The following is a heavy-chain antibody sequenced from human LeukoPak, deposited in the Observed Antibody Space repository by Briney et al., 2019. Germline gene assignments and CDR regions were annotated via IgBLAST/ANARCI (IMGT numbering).Heavy chain of an antibody. CDR1: GLTFSDAC. CDR2: ISAGGTT. J-gene: IGHJ4*02. CDR3: TTAPTRDWLPYFHY. Sequence: GGSLRLSCAVYGLTFSDACMVWVRQAPGKGLEWVARISAGGTTHDAAPVNARFIASRDDSKDTVYLQMNSLTTEDTAVYYCTTAPTRDWLPYFHYWGQGTVVTVSS. V-gene: IGHV3-15*01. D-gene: IGHD5-12*01.